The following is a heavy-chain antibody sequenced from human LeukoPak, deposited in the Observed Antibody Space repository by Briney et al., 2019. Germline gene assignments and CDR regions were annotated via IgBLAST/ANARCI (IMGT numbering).Heavy chain of an antibody. CDR2: ISGSGGSP. D-gene: IGHD6-13*01. CDR3: AKGQYSSSWFFDY. CDR1: GFIFSSYA. Sequence: PGGSLRLSCAASGFIFSSYAMSWVRQAPGKGLEWVSAISGSGGSPYYADSVKGRFTISRDNSKNTLYLQMNSLRAEDTAVYYCAKGQYSSSWFFDYWGQGTLVTVSS. V-gene: IGHV3-23*01. J-gene: IGHJ4*02.